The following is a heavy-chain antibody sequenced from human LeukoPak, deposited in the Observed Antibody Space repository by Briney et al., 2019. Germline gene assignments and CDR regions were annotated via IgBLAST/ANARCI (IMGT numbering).Heavy chain of an antibody. Sequence: GGSLRVSCSASGFSFSSYGMHWVRHGPGRGLEWVAFIRYDESNEYYADSVKGRFTISRDNSKDTLYLQMNSLRVEDTAIYFCTKSYGANYFDSWGHGTLVTVSS. V-gene: IGHV3-30*02. CDR1: GFSFSSYG. CDR3: TKSYGANYFDS. J-gene: IGHJ4*01. CDR2: IRYDESNE. D-gene: IGHD4-23*01.